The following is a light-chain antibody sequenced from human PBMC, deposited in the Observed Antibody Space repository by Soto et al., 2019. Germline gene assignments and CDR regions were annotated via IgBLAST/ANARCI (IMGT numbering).Light chain of an antibody. CDR3: QQTYITPAWT. V-gene: IGKV1-39*01. CDR2: AAS. Sequence: IQLTQSPNSLSASVGDRITIACRASQTIKNYLNWYQQKPGKAPRLLIFAASNLETGVPSRFSGSGSGTDFTLSVNDLQPEDFATYYCQQTYITPAWTFGQGTKVDIK. J-gene: IGKJ1*01. CDR1: QTIKNY.